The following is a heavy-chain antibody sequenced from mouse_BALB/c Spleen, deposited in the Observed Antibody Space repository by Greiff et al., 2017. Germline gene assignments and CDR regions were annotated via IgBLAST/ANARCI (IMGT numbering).Heavy chain of an antibody. V-gene: IGHV1-87*01. CDR1: GYTFTSYW. J-gene: IGHJ4*01. Sequence: QVQLKESGAELARPGASVKLSCKASGYTFTSYWMQWVKQRPGQGLEWIGAIYPGDGDTRYTQKFKGKATLTADKSSSTAYMQLSSLASEDSAVYYCAREGIPYYAMDYWGQGTSVTVSS. CDR2: IYPGDGDT. CDR3: AREGIPYYAMDY.